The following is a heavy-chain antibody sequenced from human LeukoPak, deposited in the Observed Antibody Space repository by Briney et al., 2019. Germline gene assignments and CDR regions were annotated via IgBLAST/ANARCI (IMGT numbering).Heavy chain of an antibody. CDR3: AIGGGWDINYFDF. J-gene: IGHJ4*02. Sequence: SETLSLTCTVSGGSISSNYWSWIRQPPGKGLEWIGYIYYSGTTNYNPSLKSRVTISVDTSKNQFSLKLSSVTAADTAVYYCAIGGGWDINYFDFWGQGTLVTVSS. V-gene: IGHV4-59*01. D-gene: IGHD6-19*01. CDR1: GGSISSNY. CDR2: IYYSGTT.